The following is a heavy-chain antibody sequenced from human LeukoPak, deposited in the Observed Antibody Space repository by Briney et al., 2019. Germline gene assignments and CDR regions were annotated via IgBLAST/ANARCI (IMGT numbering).Heavy chain of an antibody. CDR1: GFSFSDYW. CDR2: INQDGSQN. V-gene: IGHV3-7*01. Sequence: GGSLRLSCAASGFSFSDYWMSWVRQAPGRGLEWVGNINQDGSQNSSVGSVKGRFTISRDNAKNSLYLQMNSLGAEDTALYYCAREVTASSFDILGQGTMVTVSS. D-gene: IGHD2-21*02. J-gene: IGHJ3*02. CDR3: AREVTASSFDI.